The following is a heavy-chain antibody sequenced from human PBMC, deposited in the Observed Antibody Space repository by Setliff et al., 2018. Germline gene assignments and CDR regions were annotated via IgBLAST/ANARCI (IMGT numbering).Heavy chain of an antibody. CDR2: IDSDGSVT. CDR3: VRGEMFSTSPRAD. CDR1: GFTFSNYW. V-gene: IGHV3-74*01. J-gene: IGHJ4*02. D-gene: IGHD2-2*01. Sequence: GGSLRLSCAASGFTFSNYWMHWVRQAPGKGLVWVSRIDSDGSVTNYADSVRGRFIISRDNAKNTLYLQMNSLRVEDTAVYYCVRGEMFSTSPRADWGQGTQVTVSS.